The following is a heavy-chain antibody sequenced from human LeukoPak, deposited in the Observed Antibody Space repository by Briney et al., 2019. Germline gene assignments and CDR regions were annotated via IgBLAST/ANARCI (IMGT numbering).Heavy chain of an antibody. Sequence: ASVKVSCKASGYTFTGQYLHWVRQPPGQGLEWMGWINPNSDGTNYAQKFQGRVTMTRDTSISTAYMELSGLRSGDAAVYYCATGSGTYSPDYWGQGTLVTVSS. CDR1: GYTFTGQY. J-gene: IGHJ4*02. CDR2: INPNSDGT. D-gene: IGHD3-10*01. V-gene: IGHV1-2*02. CDR3: ATGSGTYSPDY.